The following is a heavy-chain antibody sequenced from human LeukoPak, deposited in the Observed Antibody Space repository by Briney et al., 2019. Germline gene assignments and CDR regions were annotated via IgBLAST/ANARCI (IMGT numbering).Heavy chain of an antibody. J-gene: IGHJ4*02. CDR2: IPYDGSNK. V-gene: IGHV3-30*04. Sequence: PGGSLRLSCAASGFTFSSYAMHWVRQAPGKGLEWVAVIPYDGSNKYYADSVKGRFTISRDNSKNTLYLQMNSLRAEDTAVYYCARAGPYDSSGYYYPCSFDYWGQGTLVTVSS. CDR3: ARAGPYDSSGYYYPCSFDY. CDR1: GFTFSSYA. D-gene: IGHD3-22*01.